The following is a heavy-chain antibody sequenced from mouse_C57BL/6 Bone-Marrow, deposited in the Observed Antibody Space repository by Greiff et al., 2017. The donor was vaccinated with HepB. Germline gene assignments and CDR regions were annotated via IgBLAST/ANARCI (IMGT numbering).Heavy chain of an antibody. V-gene: IGHV5-4*03. D-gene: IGHD1-1*01. J-gene: IGHJ4*01. CDR1: GFTFSSYA. CDR3: ASNYYYGSSYVGNYAMDD. CDR2: ISDGGSYT. Sequence: EVKLMESGGGLVKPGGSLKLSCAASGFTFSSYAMSWVRQTPEKRLEWVATISDGGSYTYYPDNVKGRFTISRDNAKNNLYLQMNHLKSEDTAMYYCASNYYYGSSYVGNYAMDDWGQGTSVTVSS.